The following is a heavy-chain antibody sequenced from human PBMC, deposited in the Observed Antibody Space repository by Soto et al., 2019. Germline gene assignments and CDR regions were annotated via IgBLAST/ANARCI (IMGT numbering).Heavy chain of an antibody. D-gene: IGHD6-19*01. V-gene: IGHV1-46*01. Sequence: QVQLVQSGAEVKKPGASVKVSCKASGYTFTSYYMHWVRQAPGQGLEWMGIINPSGGSTSYAQKFQGIVTMTRDTSTSTVYMELSSLRSEDTAVYYCAREARGAGTYDYWGQGTLVTVSS. J-gene: IGHJ4*02. CDR1: GYTFTSYY. CDR3: AREARGAGTYDY. CDR2: INPSGGST.